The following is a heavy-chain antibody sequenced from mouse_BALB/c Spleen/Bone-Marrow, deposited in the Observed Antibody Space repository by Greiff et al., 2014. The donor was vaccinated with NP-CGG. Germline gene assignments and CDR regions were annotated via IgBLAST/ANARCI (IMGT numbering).Heavy chain of an antibody. J-gene: IGHJ4*01. Sequence: EVKVVESGGGLVKPGGSLKLSCAASGFTFSDFYMFWFRQTPEKRLEWVATISNGGTYTYYPDSVKGRFTISRDNAKNNLYLQMSSLKSEDTAMYYCARSGERYGAMDYWDQGTSVTVTS. CDR3: ARSGERYGAMDY. CDR2: ISNGGTYT. V-gene: IGHV5-4*02. CDR1: GFTFSDFY. D-gene: IGHD1-1*02.